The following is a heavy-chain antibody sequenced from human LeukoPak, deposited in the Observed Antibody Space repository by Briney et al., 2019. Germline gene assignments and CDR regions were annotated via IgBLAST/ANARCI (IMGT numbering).Heavy chain of an antibody. D-gene: IGHD2-15*01. CDR1: GFTFDDYG. J-gene: IGHJ4*02. Sequence: GGSLRLSCAASGFTFDDYGMSWVRQAPGKGLEWVSGINWNGGSTGYADSVKGRFTISRDNSKNTLYLQMNSLRAEDTAVYYCAKDSGDYSGYWGQGTLVTVSS. CDR2: INWNGGST. CDR3: AKDSGDYSGY. V-gene: IGHV3-20*04.